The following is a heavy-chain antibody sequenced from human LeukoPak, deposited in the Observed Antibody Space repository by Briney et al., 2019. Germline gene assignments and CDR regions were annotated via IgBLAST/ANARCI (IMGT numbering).Heavy chain of an antibody. CDR1: GFTFSSYA. Sequence: GGSLRLSCAASGFTFSSYAMSWVRQASGKGLEWDSAISGSGGSTYYADSVKGRFTISRDNSKNTLYLQMNSLRAEDTAVYYCAKAIPTGTMIVVIRGRDYWGQGTLVTVSS. CDR3: AKAIPTGTMIVVIRGRDY. CDR2: ISGSGGST. V-gene: IGHV3-23*01. D-gene: IGHD3-22*01. J-gene: IGHJ4*02.